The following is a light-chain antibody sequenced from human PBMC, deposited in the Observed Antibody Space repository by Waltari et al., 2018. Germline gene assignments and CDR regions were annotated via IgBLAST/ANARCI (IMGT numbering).Light chain of an antibody. CDR2: DVS. CDR3: SSYTSSSTYV. J-gene: IGLJ1*01. V-gene: IGLV2-14*01. Sequence: QSALTQPASVSGSPGQSITISCTGTSSDVGGYNYVSWYQQHPGKASKLMIYDVSNRPSGVSNRFSGSKSGNTASLTISGLQAEDEADYYCSSYTSSSTYVFGTETKVTVL. CDR1: SSDVGGYNY.